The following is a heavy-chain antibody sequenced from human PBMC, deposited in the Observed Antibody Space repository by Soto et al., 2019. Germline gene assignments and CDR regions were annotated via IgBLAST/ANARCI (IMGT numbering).Heavy chain of an antibody. CDR1: GFTFSSYA. Sequence: RRLSCAASGFTFSSYAMSWVRQAPGKGLEWVSAISGSGGSTYYADSVKGRFTISRDNSKNTLYLQMNSLRAEDTAVYYCAKSLGYYDSSGYPYYFDYWGQGTLVTVSS. CDR3: AKSLGYYDSSGYPYYFDY. J-gene: IGHJ4*02. CDR2: ISGSGGST. D-gene: IGHD3-22*01. V-gene: IGHV3-23*01.